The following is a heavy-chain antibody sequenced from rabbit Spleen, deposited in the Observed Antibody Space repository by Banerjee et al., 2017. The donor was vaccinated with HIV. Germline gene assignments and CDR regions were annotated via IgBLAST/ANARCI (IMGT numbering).Heavy chain of an antibody. J-gene: IGHJ6*01. CDR1: GFDLNEYYH. Sequence: QEQLEESGGDLVKPEGSLTLTCTASGFDLNEYYHMCWVHQAPGKGLEWIACIYVGGSGDTYYANWAKGRFTISKTSSTTVTLQMTSLTAADTATYFCARDLDDVIGWNFGWWGPGTLVTVS. CDR2: IYVGGSGDT. CDR3: ARDLDDVIGWNFGW. V-gene: IGHV1S45*01. D-gene: IGHD4-1*01.